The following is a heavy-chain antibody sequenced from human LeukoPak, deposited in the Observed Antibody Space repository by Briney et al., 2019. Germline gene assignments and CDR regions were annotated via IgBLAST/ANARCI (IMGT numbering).Heavy chain of an antibody. J-gene: IGHJ4*02. CDR2: ISGSGGST. D-gene: IGHD3-10*01. CDR1: GFTFSSYS. V-gene: IGHV3-23*01. Sequence: GGSLRLSCAASGFTFSSYSMSWVRQAPGKGLEWVSAISGSGGSTYYADSVKGRFTISRDNSKNTLYLQMNSLRAEDTAVYYCAKDLTDYGSGRWGQGTLVTVSS. CDR3: AKDLTDYGSGR.